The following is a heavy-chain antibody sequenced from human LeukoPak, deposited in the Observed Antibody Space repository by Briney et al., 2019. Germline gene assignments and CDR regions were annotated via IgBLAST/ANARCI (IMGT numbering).Heavy chain of an antibody. D-gene: IGHD6-13*01. J-gene: IGHJ4*02. CDR2: IKSKTDGGTT. V-gene: IGHV3-15*01. CDR1: GFTFSNVW. CDR3: TTALDRYSSSWYDYFDY. Sequence: GGSLRLSCAASGFTFSNVWMSWVRQAQGKGLEWVGRIKSKTDGGTTDYAAPVKGRFTISRDDSKNTLYLQMNSLKTEDTAVYYCTTALDRYSSSWYDYFDYWGQGTLVTVSS.